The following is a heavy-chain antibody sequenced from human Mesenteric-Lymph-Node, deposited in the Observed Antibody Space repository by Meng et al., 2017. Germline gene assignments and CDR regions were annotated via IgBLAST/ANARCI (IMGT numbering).Heavy chain of an antibody. J-gene: IGHJ3*01. D-gene: IGHD1-26*01. CDR3: AREFRFGATNAFDV. V-gene: IGHV3-30*04. CDR2: ISYHGSDI. CDR1: GFAFSSYA. Sequence: GESLKISCAASGFAFSSYAMHWVRQPPGKGLECVALISYHGSDIYYADSVKGRFTISRDNSKNTLYLQMNSLRADDTAMYYCAREFRFGATNAFDVWGQGTMVTVSS.